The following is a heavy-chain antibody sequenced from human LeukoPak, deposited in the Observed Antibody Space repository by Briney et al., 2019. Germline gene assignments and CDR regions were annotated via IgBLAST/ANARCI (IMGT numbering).Heavy chain of an antibody. CDR2: ISYNGNT. CDR3: ARVDGSWPSIWFDP. J-gene: IGHJ5*01. V-gene: IGHV4-59*01. D-gene: IGHD6-13*01. Sequence: SETLSLTCSVSGGSISPYIWSWIRQPPGKGLEWIAYISYNGNTNYSPSLKSRVTISVDTSKNQFSLRLSPVTAADTAVYFRARVDGSWPSIWFDPWGQGTLVTVSS. CDR1: GGSISPYI.